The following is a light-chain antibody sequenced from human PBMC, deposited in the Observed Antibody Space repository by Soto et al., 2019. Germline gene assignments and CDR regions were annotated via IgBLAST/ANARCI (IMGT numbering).Light chain of an antibody. J-gene: IGKJ5*01. CDR1: QSVSSNY. V-gene: IGKV3-20*01. CDR3: QLYGSSSIT. CDR2: GAS. Sequence: IALAQSPGTLSLSPGERATLSCRASQSVSSNYLAWYQQKPGQAPRLLIFGASSRATGIPDRFSGSRSGTDFTLTIGRLEPEDFAVYYCQLYGSSSITFGQGTRLEI.